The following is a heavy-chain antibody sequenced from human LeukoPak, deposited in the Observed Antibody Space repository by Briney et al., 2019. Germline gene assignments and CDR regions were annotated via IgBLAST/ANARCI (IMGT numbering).Heavy chain of an antibody. V-gene: IGHV3-23*01. CDR1: GFTFSSYA. Sequence: GGSLRLSCAASGFTFSSYAMSWVRQAPGKGLEWVSAISGSGGSTYYADSVKGRFTISRDNSKNTLYLQMNSLRAEDTAVYYCARGDIVVVTAIDGAFDIWGQGTMVTVSS. D-gene: IGHD2-21*02. J-gene: IGHJ3*02. CDR3: ARGDIVVVTAIDGAFDI. CDR2: ISGSGGST.